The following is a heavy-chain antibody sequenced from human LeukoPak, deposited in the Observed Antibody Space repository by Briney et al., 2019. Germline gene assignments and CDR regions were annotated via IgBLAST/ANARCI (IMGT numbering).Heavy chain of an antibody. J-gene: IGHJ3*02. CDR2: IYYSGST. CDR3: ARGPYSYDSSGAFDI. V-gene: IGHV4-39*07. D-gene: IGHD3-22*01. Sequence: PSETLSLTCTVSGGSISRSRDYWGWIRQPPGKGLEWIGSIYYSGSTYYNPSLKSRVTISVDTSKNQFSLKLSSVTAADTAVYFCARGPYSYDSSGAFDIWGQGTMVTVSS. CDR1: GGSISRSRDY.